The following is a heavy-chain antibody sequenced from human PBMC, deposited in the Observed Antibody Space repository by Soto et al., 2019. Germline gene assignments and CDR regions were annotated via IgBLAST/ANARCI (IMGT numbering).Heavy chain of an antibody. CDR3: TTDWAFEAFDI. J-gene: IGHJ3*02. CDR1: GFTFSSYW. CDR2: IKSKTDGGTT. D-gene: IGHD3-10*01. V-gene: IGHV3-15*07. Sequence: PGGSLRLSCAASGFTFSSYWMHWVRQAPGKGLVWVGRIKSKTDGGTTDYAAPVKGRFTISRDDSKNTLYLQMNSLKTEDTAVYYCTTDWAFEAFDIWGQGTMVTVSS.